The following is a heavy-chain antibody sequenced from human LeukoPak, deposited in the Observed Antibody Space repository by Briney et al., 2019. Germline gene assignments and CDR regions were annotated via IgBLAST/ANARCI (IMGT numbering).Heavy chain of an antibody. CDR2: IYSGGST. D-gene: IGHD3-3*01. Sequence: GGSLRLSCAASGFTVSSNYMSWVRQAPGKGLEWVSVIYSGGSTYYADSVKGRFTISRDNSKNTLYLQMNSLRAEDTAVYYCAKVIGYYDFWSGSNGMDVWGQGTTVTVSS. V-gene: IGHV3-66*01. J-gene: IGHJ6*02. CDR3: AKVIGYYDFWSGSNGMDV. CDR1: GFTVSSNY.